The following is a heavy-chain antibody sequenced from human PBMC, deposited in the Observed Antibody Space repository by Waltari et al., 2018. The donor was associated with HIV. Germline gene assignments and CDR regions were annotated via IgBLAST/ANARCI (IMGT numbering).Heavy chain of an antibody. Sequence: QVHLVQSGAEVKKPGASVKVSCKASGYTFTSYGIIWVRQAPGQGLECLGWISVYHGNTSYAQEYQGKVTRTADTSTNTAYMEVRSLRSDDTAVYYCARDLYSGSQGAFEYWGQGTLVTVSS. D-gene: IGHD1-26*01. CDR3: ARDLYSGSQGAFEY. CDR2: ISVYHGNT. V-gene: IGHV1-18*01. J-gene: IGHJ4*02. CDR1: GYTFTSYG.